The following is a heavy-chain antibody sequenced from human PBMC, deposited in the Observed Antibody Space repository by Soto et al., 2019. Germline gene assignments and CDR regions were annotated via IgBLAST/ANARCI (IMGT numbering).Heavy chain of an antibody. J-gene: IGHJ4*02. D-gene: IGHD1-26*01. V-gene: IGHV3-48*01. Sequence: GGSLRLSCAASGFSFSSYSMNWVRQAPGKGLEWIAHIGTGFTGSEFAPIDYADSVKGRFTISRDNAKNSLYLQMNSLRGEDTAVYYCARDHAWASDYWGQGTQVTVSS. CDR2: IGTGFTGSEFAPI. CDR1: GFSFSSYS. CDR3: ARDHAWASDY.